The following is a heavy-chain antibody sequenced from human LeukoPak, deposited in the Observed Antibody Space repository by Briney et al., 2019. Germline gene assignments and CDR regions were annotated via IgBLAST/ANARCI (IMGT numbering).Heavy chain of an antibody. D-gene: IGHD3-22*01. CDR2: IVVGSGNT. CDR3: AADYYDSSGHTD. J-gene: IGHJ4*02. V-gene: IGHV1-58*01. CDR1: GFTFTSSA. Sequence: ASVKVSCKASGFTFTSSAVQWVRQARGQRLEWVGWIVVGSGNTNYAQKFQERVTITRDMSTSTAYMELSSLRSEDTAVYYCAADYYDSSGHTDWGQGTLVTVSS.